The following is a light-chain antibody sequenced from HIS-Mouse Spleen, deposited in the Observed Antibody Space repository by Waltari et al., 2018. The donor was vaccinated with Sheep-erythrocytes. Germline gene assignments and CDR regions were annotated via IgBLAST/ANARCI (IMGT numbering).Light chain of an antibody. CDR1: ALPKQY. CDR2: KDS. J-gene: IGLJ1*01. V-gene: IGLV3-25*03. Sequence: SYELTQPPSVSVSPGQTARITCPGDALPKQYAYWYQQKPGQAPVLVIYKDSERPSGIPGRFSGSRSGTTVTLTISGVQAEDEADYYCQSADSSGTYVFGTGTKVTVL. CDR3: QSADSSGTYV.